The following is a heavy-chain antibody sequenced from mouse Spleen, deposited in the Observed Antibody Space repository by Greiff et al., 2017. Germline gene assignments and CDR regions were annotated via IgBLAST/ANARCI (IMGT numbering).Heavy chain of an antibody. CDR2: IRLKSNNYAT. CDR1: GFTFSNYW. Sequence: EVKLVESGGGLVQPGGSMKLSCVASGFTFSNYWMNWVRQSPEKGLEWVAEIRLKSNNYATHYAESVKGRFTISRDDSKSSVYLQMNNLRAEDTGIYYCTRVNWYFDVWGAGTTVTVSS. J-gene: IGHJ1*01. V-gene: IGHV6-6*02. D-gene: IGHD2-5*01. CDR3: TRVNWYFDV.